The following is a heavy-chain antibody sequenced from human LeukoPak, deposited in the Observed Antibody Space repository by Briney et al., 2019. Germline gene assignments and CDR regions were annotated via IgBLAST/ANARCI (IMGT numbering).Heavy chain of an antibody. CDR2: IYTSGST. Sequence: SETLSLTCTVSGGSISSGSYYWSWIRQPAGKRVEWIGRIYTSGSTNYNPSLKSRVTISVDTSKNQFSLKLSSVTAADTAVYYCARGIAAAGFFDYWGQGTLVTVSS. CDR1: GGSISSGSYY. CDR3: ARGIAAAGFFDY. D-gene: IGHD6-13*01. J-gene: IGHJ4*02. V-gene: IGHV4-61*02.